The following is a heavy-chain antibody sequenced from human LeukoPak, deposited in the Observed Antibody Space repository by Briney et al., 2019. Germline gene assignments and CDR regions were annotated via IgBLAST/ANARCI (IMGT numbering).Heavy chain of an antibody. D-gene: IGHD3-10*01. CDR2: IYYSGST. CDR3: ARLTRSGWVADC. CDR1: GGSISSGGYY. Sequence: SQTLSLTCTVSGGSISSGGYYWSWIRQHPGKGLEWIGYIYYSGSTYYNPSLKSRVTISVDTSKNQFSLKLSSVTAADTAVYYCARLTRSGWVADCWGQGTLVTVSS. V-gene: IGHV4-31*03. J-gene: IGHJ4*02.